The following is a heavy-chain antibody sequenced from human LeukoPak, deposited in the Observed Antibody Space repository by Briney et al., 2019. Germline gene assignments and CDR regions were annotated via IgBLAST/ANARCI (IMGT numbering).Heavy chain of an antibody. CDR1: GGSFSGYY. CDR2: INHSGST. CDR3: ARQAMVRGVIGGGHNWFDP. D-gene: IGHD3-10*01. V-gene: IGHV4-34*01. J-gene: IGHJ5*02. Sequence: SETLSLTCAVYGGSFSGYYWSWIRQPPGKGLEWIGEINHSGSTNYNPSLKSRVTISVDTSKNQFSLKLSSVTAADTAVYYCARQAMVRGVIGGGHNWFDPWGQGTLVTVSS.